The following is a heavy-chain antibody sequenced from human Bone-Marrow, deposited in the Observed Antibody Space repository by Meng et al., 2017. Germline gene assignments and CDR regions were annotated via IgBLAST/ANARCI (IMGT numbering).Heavy chain of an antibody. V-gene: IGHV3-15*01. Sequence: GGSLRLSCAASGFTFSSYSMNWVRQAPGKGLEWVGRIKSKTDGGTTDYAAPVKGRFTISRDDSKNTLYLQMNSLKTEDTAVYYCARGIAAAGINNWFDPWGQGTLVTVSS. D-gene: IGHD6-13*01. CDR2: IKSKTDGGTT. CDR1: GFTFSSYS. J-gene: IGHJ5*02. CDR3: ARGIAAAGINNWFDP.